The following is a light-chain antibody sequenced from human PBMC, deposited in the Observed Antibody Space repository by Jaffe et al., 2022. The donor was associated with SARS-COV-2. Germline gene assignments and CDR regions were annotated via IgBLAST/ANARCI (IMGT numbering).Light chain of an antibody. CDR2: DAS. CDR1: QDISTY. J-gene: IGKJ4*01. CDR3: QQYDYFLT. Sequence: DIQMTQSPSSLSASVGDRVTITCQASQDISTYLNWYQQKPGKAPKLLIYDASNLETGVPSRFSGSGSGTDFTFTISSLQPEDIATYYCQQYDYFLTFGGGTKVEIK. V-gene: IGKV1-33*01.